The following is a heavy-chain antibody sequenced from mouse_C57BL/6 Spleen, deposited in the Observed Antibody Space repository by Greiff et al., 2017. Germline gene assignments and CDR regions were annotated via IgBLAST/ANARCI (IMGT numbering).Heavy chain of an antibody. Sequence: VQLKQSGPELVKPGDSVKISCKASGYSFTGYFMNWVMQSHGKSLEWIGRINPYNGDTFYNQKFKGKATLTVDKSSSTAHMELRSLTSEDSAVYYCARDDYYGSSYDWYFDVWGTGTTVTVSS. CDR1: GYSFTGYF. J-gene: IGHJ1*03. CDR2: INPYNGDT. D-gene: IGHD1-1*01. CDR3: ARDDYYGSSYDWYFDV. V-gene: IGHV1-20*01.